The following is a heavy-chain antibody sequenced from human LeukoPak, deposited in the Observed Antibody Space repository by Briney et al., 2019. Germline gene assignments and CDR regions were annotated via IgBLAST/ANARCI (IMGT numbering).Heavy chain of an antibody. J-gene: IGHJ4*02. D-gene: IGHD3-10*02. CDR3: ARDLCWGCFDD. CDR1: GFTFSSYA. CDR2: ISGSGGST. V-gene: IGHV3-23*01. Sequence: PGGSLRLSCAASGFTFSSYAMSWVRQAPGKGLEWVSAISGSGGSTYYADSVKGRFTISSDNSKNTLYLQMNSLRVDDTAVYYCARDLCWGCFDDWGQGNLVTVSS.